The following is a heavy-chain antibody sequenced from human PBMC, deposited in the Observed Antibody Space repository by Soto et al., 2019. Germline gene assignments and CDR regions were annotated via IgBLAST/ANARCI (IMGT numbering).Heavy chain of an antibody. Sequence: PGGSLRLSCAASGFTFSSYAMHWVRQAPGKGLEWVAVISYDGGNKYYADYVKGRFTISRDNSKNTLYLQMNSLRAEDTAVYYCARGSLRGYSFGYMDHWGQGALVTVSS. CDR1: GFTFSSYA. J-gene: IGHJ4*02. D-gene: IGHD5-18*01. CDR2: ISYDGGNK. V-gene: IGHV3-30-3*01. CDR3: ARGSLRGYSFGYMDH.